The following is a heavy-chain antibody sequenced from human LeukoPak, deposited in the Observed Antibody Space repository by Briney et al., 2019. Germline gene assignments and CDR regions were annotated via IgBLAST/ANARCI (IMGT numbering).Heavy chain of an antibody. CDR3: ARGNRDFDS. Sequence: SQTLSLTCAISGDSISTNSAAWNWIRQSPSRGLEWLGRTYYRSKWYHDYAPSVQSRITINPDTSKNQFSLHLNSVTPEDTAVYYCARGNRDFDSWGQGTLVTVSS. J-gene: IGHJ5*01. D-gene: IGHD2-21*02. CDR1: GDSISTNSAA. V-gene: IGHV6-1*01. CDR2: TYYRSKWYH.